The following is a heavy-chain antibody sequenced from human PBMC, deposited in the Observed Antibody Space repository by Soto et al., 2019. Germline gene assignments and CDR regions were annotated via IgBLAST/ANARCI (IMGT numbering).Heavy chain of an antibody. CDR2: IYWNNDR. D-gene: IGHD3-3*01. CDR3: AHAELNYHFWNDYAFFFDY. J-gene: IGHJ4*02. CDR1: GFSLSTSGLG. Sequence: QITLKESGPTLVKPTQTLTLTCTFSGFSLSTSGLGVGWIRQPPGKALEWLALIYWNNDRRYSPSLKSRLTITKDTSKNQVVLTMTNMDPVDTATYYCAHAELNYHFWNDYAFFFDYWGQGTLVTVSS. V-gene: IGHV2-5*01.